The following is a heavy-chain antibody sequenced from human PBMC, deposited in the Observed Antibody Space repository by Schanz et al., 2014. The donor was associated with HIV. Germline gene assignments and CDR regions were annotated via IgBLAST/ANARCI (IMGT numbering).Heavy chain of an antibody. CDR2: IYHSGST. Sequence: VQLVESGGGLVKPGGSLRLSCAASGFTFSNAWMSWVRQAPGKGLEWIGDIYHSGSTNYNPSLKSRVTISVDTSKNQFSLKLSSVTAADTAVYYCARATSIATRRNAFDVWGQGTMVTVSS. CDR1: GFTFSNAW. CDR3: ARATSIATRRNAFDV. D-gene: IGHD2-2*01. V-gene: IGHV4-4*02. J-gene: IGHJ3*01.